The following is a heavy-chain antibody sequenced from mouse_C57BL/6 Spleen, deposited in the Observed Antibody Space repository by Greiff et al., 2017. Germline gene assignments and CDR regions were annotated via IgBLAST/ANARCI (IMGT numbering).Heavy chain of an antibody. J-gene: IGHJ1*03. V-gene: IGHV1-61*01. CDR1: GYTFTSYW. Sequence: QVQLKQSGAELVRPGSSVKLSCKASGYTFTSYWMDWVKQRPGQGLEWIGNIYPSDSETHYNQKFKDKATLTVDKSSSTAYMQLSSLTSEDSAVYYCARGRDQGYYYGRRYFDVWGTGTTVTVSS. D-gene: IGHD1-1*01. CDR2: IYPSDSET. CDR3: ARGRDQGYYYGRRYFDV.